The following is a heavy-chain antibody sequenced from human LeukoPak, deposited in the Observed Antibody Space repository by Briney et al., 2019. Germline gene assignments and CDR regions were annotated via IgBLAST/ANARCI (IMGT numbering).Heavy chain of an antibody. D-gene: IGHD2-2*02. CDR2: INPSGGST. V-gene: IGHV1-46*01. J-gene: IGHJ5*02. CDR1: GYTFTGYY. Sequence: ASVRVSCTASGYTFTGYYMHWVRQAPGQGLEWMGIINPSGGSTSYAQKFQGRVTMTRDTSTSTVYMELSSLRSEDTAVYYCARGMSRYCSSTSCYRWFDPWGQGTLVTVSS. CDR3: ARGMSRYCSSTSCYRWFDP.